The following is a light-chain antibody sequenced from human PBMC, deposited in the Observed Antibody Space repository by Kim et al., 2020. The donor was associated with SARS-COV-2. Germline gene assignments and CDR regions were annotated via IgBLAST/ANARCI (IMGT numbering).Light chain of an antibody. Sequence: DIQMTQSPPSLSASVGDRVTLTCRASRGISNYLSWYQQEPGKATRLLIYAASSLQSGVPSRFSGSGSATDFTLTISSLQPEDFATYYCQQSYNTPYTFGQGTKLEI. CDR1: RGISNY. V-gene: IGKV1-39*01. CDR3: QQSYNTPYT. CDR2: AAS. J-gene: IGKJ2*01.